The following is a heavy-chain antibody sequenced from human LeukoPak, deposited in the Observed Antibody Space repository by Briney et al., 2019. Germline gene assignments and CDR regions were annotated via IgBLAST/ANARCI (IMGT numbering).Heavy chain of an antibody. CDR3: ARVAAAGIYYYYYMDV. J-gene: IGHJ6*03. D-gene: IGHD6-13*01. V-gene: IGHV3-7*01. Sequence: GGSLRLSCAASGFTFSSYGMSWVRQAPGKGLEWVANIRQEGSEKYYVDSVKGRFTISRDNAKNSLYLQMNSLRVEDTAVYCCARVAAAGIYYYYYMDVWGKGTTVTVSS. CDR1: GFTFSSYG. CDR2: IRQEGSEK.